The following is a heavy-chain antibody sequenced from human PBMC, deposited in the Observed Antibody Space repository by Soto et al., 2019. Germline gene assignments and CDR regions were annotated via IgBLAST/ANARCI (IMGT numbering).Heavy chain of an antibody. CDR1: GFTFSSYA. CDR2: ISGSGGST. D-gene: IGHD6-6*01. J-gene: IGHJ4*02. CDR3: AKNYSSSSFWRIPLDY. V-gene: IGHV3-23*01. Sequence: EVQLLESGGGLVQPGGSLRLSCAASGFTFSSYAMSWVRQAPGKGLEWVSAISGSGGSTYYADSVKGRFTISRDNSKNTLYLQMNSLRAEDTAVYYCAKNYSSSSFWRIPLDYWGQGTLVTVSS.